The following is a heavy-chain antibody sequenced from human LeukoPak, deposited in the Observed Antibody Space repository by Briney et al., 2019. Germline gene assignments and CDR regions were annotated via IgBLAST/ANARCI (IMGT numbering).Heavy chain of an antibody. D-gene: IGHD3-10*01. V-gene: IGHV3-74*01. CDR1: RFIFSSHY. CDR2: INTDGSAT. Sequence: PGGSLRLSCAASRFIFSSHYMDWVRQSPGKGRVWVSRINTDGSATNYADSVEGRFTISRDNAKNTLSLQVNSLGYDNAAGYYFARGRYFFASGSPHAFDIRGRGKMVTGSS. J-gene: IGHJ3*02. CDR3: ARGRYFFASGSPHAFDI.